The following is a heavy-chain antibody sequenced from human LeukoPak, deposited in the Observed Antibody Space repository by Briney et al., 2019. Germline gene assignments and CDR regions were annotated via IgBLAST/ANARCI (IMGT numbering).Heavy chain of an antibody. CDR3: AKARGYSNVPSDY. V-gene: IGHV3-23*01. CDR1: GFTFSSYA. D-gene: IGHD5-18*01. J-gene: IGHJ4*02. Sequence: PGGSLRLSCAASGFTFSSYAMSWVRQAPGKGLEWVSGISGSGGSTYYADSVKGRFTISRDNSKNTLYLQMNSLRAEDTAVYYCAKARGYSNVPSDYWGQGTLVTVSS. CDR2: ISGSGGST.